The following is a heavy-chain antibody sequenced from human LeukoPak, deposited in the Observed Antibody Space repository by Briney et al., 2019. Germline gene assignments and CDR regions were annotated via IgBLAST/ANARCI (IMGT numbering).Heavy chain of an antibody. CDR1: GFTFSSYS. CDR2: ISSSSSYI. D-gene: IGHD6-19*01. CDR3: ARQRGSGCLDY. Sequence: GGSLRLSCAASGFTFSSYSMNWVRQAPGKGLEWVSSISSSSSYIYYADSVKGRFTISRDNAKNSLYLQKNSLRAEDTAVYYCARQRGSGCLDYWGQGTLVTVSS. V-gene: IGHV3-21*01. J-gene: IGHJ4*02.